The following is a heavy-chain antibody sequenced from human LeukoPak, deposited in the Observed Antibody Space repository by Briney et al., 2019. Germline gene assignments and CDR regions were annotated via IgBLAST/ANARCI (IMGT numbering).Heavy chain of an antibody. CDR2: ISRRGDTT. CDR1: GFTFSNYA. V-gene: IGHV3-23*01. Sequence: GGSLRLSCGASGFTFSNYAMNWVRQVPGKGLEWLSGISRRGDTTYYTDSVKGRFTISRDNAKNSLYLQMNSLRAEDTAVYYCARDGGSSKYWGQGTLVTVSS. D-gene: IGHD6-13*01. J-gene: IGHJ4*02. CDR3: ARDGGSSKY.